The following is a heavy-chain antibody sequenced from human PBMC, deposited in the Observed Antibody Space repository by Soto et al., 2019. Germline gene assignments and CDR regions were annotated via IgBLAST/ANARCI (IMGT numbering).Heavy chain of an antibody. CDR2: INHSGST. Sequence: QLQLQESGSGLVKPSQTLSLTCAVSGGSITSGTYFWSWIRQPPGKGLEWIGHINHSGSTYYNPSLKSRLTISVDRSKNQFSLKLNSVTAADTAVYYCARARLRRTGRAFDMWGQGTMLTVSS. J-gene: IGHJ3*02. D-gene: IGHD2-21*02. CDR3: ARARLRRTGRAFDM. CDR1: GGSITSGTYF. V-gene: IGHV4-30-2*01.